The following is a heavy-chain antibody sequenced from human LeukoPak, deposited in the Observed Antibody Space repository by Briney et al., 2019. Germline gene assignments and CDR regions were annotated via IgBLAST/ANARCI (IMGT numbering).Heavy chain of an antibody. CDR3: ARDSLPRVFLPGGYFQQ. CDR1: GFTFNDYA. Sequence: PGGSPRLSCAASGFTFNDYAVHWVRPAPDKGLGGVAVIAYDGSNEYYADSVRGRFTISRDNSKNTLYLQMNSLRGEDTAVYYCARDSLPRVFLPGGYFQQWGQGTLVIVSS. CDR2: IAYDGSNE. V-gene: IGHV3-30-3*01. D-gene: IGHD3-10*01. J-gene: IGHJ1*01.